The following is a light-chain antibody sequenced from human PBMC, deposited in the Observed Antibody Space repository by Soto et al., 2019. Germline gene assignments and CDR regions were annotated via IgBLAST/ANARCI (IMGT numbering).Light chain of an antibody. J-gene: IGLJ2*01. CDR1: TSDVGGYNF. CDR3: SSYAGSNIVV. V-gene: IGLV2-8*01. Sequence: QSALTQPPSASGSPGQSVTISCTGNTSDVGGYNFVSWYQQHSGKAPKLMTYEVSERPSGVPDPLSGSKSGNTASLTVSGLLAEDEADYDCSSYAGSNIVVFGGGTKVTVL. CDR2: EVS.